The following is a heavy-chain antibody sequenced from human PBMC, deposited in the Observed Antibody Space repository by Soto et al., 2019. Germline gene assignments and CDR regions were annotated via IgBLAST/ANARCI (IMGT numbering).Heavy chain of an antibody. Sequence: SETLSLTCTVSGDSISSSSYYWSWIRQHPGKGLEWIGYIHYSGNTRYNPSLKSRLTISVDTSKNQFSLMLSSLTAADTAVYFCARERVHYSSTWYRYDYYGMDIWGQGTPVTVSS. D-gene: IGHD6-13*01. CDR3: ARERVHYSSTWYRYDYYGMDI. CDR2: IHYSGNT. J-gene: IGHJ6*02. V-gene: IGHV4-31*03. CDR1: GDSISSSSYY.